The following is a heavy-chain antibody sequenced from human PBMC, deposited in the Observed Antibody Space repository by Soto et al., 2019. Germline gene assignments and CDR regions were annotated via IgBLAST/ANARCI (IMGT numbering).Heavy chain of an antibody. CDR3: VVLLWFGEKSRYYYYGMDV. V-gene: IGHV1-69*13. CDR1: GGTFSSYA. J-gene: IGHJ6*02. D-gene: IGHD3-10*01. CDR2: IIPIFGTP. Sequence: SVKVSCKASGGTFSSYAISWVRQAPGQGLEWMGGIIPIFGTPTYAQKFKARVTITADESTSTAYMELSSLRSEDTAVYYCVVLLWFGEKSRYYYYGMDVWG.